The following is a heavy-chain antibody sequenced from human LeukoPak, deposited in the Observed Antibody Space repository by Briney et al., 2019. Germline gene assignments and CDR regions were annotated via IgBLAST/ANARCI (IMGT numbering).Heavy chain of an antibody. J-gene: IGHJ4*02. CDR2: ISYDGSNK. Sequence: PGRSLRLSCAASGFTFSSYAMHWVRQAPGKGLEWVAVISYDGSNKYYADSVKGRFTISRDNSKNTLYLQMNSLRAEDTAVYYCASNLYSSGWYYFDYWGQGTLVTVSS. V-gene: IGHV3-30-3*01. CDR1: GFTFSSYA. D-gene: IGHD6-19*01. CDR3: ASNLYSSGWYYFDY.